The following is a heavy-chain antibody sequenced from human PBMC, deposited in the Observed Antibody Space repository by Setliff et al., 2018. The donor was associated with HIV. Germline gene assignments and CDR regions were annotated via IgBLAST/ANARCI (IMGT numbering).Heavy chain of an antibody. V-gene: IGHV4-59*08. CDR1: GGSISEYY. Sequence: PSETLSLTCTVSGGSISEYYWSWIRQPPGKGLEWIGYIDYSGSTNYNASLKSRLTVSIDTSKNQFSLKLRSVTAADTAMYYCARRRCSAASCPDNSWNWLDPWGQGTLVTVSS. D-gene: IGHD2-15*01. CDR3: ARRRCSAASCPDNSWNWLDP. J-gene: IGHJ5*02. CDR2: IDYSGST.